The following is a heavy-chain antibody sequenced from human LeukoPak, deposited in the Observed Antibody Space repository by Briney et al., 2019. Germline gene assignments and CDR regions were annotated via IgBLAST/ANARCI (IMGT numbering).Heavy chain of an antibody. CDR1: GFTFSNYW. CDR3: AKGLSGVLTPVDY. V-gene: IGHV3-74*01. D-gene: IGHD3-3*01. J-gene: IGHJ4*02. CDR2: INSDGQTT. Sequence: PGGSLRLSCAASGFTFSNYWMHWVRQAPGKGLVWVSRINSDGQTTSYADSVKGRFSISRDNAKNTLYLQMNSLRAEDAAFYYCAKGLSGVLTPVDYWGQGTLVTVSS.